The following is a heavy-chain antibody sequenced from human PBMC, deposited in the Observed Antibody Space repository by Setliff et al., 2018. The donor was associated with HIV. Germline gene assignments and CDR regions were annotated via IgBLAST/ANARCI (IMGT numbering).Heavy chain of an antibody. CDR3: ARSIYGSGTYPLDV. CDR2: TYYTGST. D-gene: IGHD3-10*01. Sequence: LSLTCNYSGNSFSGYHWNWIRQPAGKGLEWLGRTYYTGSTEYNPSLKSRITMSMDTSKDQFSLRLVSLTTADTAVYYCARSIYGSGTYPLDVWGPGTLVTVSS. CDR1: GNSFSGYH. J-gene: IGHJ4*02. V-gene: IGHV4-4*07.